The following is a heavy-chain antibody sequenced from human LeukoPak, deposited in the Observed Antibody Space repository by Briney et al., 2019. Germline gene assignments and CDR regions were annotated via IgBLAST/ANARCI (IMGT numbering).Heavy chain of an antibody. CDR3: ARDTSGYDYYYYGMDV. CDR1: GGTFSSYA. J-gene: IGHJ6*04. Sequence: ASVKVSCKASGGTFSSYAISWVRQAPGQGLEWMGWISAYNGNTNYAQKLQGRVTMTTDTSTSTAYMELRSLRSDDTAVYYCARDTSGYDYYYYGMDVWGKGTTVTVSS. V-gene: IGHV1-18*01. D-gene: IGHD5-12*01. CDR2: ISAYNGNT.